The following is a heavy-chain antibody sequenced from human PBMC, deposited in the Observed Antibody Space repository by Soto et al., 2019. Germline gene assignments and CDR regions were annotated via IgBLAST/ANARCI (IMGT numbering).Heavy chain of an antibody. CDR3: AKDIRWGVARSDTFDI. CDR1: GFTFSNAW. J-gene: IGHJ3*02. Sequence: GGSLRLSCAASGFTFSNAWMNWVRQAPGKGLEWVGRIKSKTDGGTTDYAAPVKGRFTISRDDSKNTLYLQMNSLKTEDTAVYYCAKDIRWGVARSDTFDIWGQGTMVTVSS. CDR2: IKSKTDGGTT. D-gene: IGHD3-16*01. V-gene: IGHV3-15*07.